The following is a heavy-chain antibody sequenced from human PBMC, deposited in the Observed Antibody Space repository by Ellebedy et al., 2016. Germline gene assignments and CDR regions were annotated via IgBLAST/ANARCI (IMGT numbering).Heavy chain of an antibody. CDR2: ISYDGSNK. D-gene: IGHD3-22*01. J-gene: IGHJ6*02. CDR1: GFTFSSYA. Sequence: GESLKISCAASGFTFSSYAMHWVRQAPGKGLEWVAVISYDGSNKYYADSVKGRFTISRDNSKNTLYLQMNSLRAEDTAVYYCARGMTMSGGMDVWGQGTTVTVSS. V-gene: IGHV3-30-3*01. CDR3: ARGMTMSGGMDV.